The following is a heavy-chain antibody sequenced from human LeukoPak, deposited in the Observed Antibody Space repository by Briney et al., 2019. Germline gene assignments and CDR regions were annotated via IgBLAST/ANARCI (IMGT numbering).Heavy chain of an antibody. J-gene: IGHJ4*02. CDR3: ARVRGYSYGYYVLGTDPRKHYFDY. CDR2: INHSGST. D-gene: IGHD5-18*01. V-gene: IGHV4-34*01. Sequence: PSETLSLTCAVYGGSFSGYYWSWIRQPPGKGLEWIGEINHSGSTNYNPSLKSRVTISVDTSKNQFSLKLSSVTAADTAVYYCARVRGYSYGYYVLGTDPRKHYFDYWGQGTLVTVSS. CDR1: GGSFSGYY.